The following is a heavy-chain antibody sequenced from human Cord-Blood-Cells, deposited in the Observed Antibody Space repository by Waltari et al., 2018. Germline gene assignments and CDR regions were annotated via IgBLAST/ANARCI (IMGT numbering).Heavy chain of an antibody. CDR2: INHSGST. J-gene: IGHJ1*01. V-gene: IGHV4-34*01. CDR1: GGSFSGYY. CDR3: ARGGDIVVVPAAIAYFQH. Sequence: QVQLQQWGAGLLKHSETLSLPCAVYGGSFSGYYWSWIRQPPGQGLEWMGEINHSGSTNYNPSLKSRVTISVDTSKNQFSLKLSSVTAADTAVYYCARGGDIVVVPAAIAYFQHWGQGTLVTVSS. D-gene: IGHD2-2*02.